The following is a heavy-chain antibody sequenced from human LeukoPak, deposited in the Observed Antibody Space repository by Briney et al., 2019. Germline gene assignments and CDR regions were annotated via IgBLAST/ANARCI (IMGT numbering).Heavy chain of an antibody. J-gene: IGHJ6*02. V-gene: IGHV4-31*03. D-gene: IGHD3-3*01. Sequence: SETLSLTCTVSGGSISSGGYYWSWIRQHPGKGLEWIGYIYYSGSTYYNPSLKSRVTISVDTSKNQFSLKLSSVTAADTAVYYCARGLVFPKYRRDDFWSGYQQLNYYYYYGMDVWGQGTTVTVSS. CDR2: IYYSGST. CDR1: GGSISSGGYY. CDR3: ARGLVFPKYRRDDFWSGYQQLNYYYYYGMDV.